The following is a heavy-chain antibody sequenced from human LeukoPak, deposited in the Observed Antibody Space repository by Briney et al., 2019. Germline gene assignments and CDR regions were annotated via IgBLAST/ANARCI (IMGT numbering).Heavy chain of an antibody. J-gene: IGHJ4*02. V-gene: IGHV1-2*02. CDR3: ARVDSGSYSGSLDC. D-gene: IGHD1-26*01. Sequence: GASVKVSCKASGYTFTCYYMHWVRQAPGQGLEWMGWINPNSGGTNYAQKFQGRVTMTRDTSISTAYMELSRLRSDDTAVYYCARVDSGSYSGSLDCWGQGTLVTVSS. CDR1: GYTFTCYY. CDR2: INPNSGGT.